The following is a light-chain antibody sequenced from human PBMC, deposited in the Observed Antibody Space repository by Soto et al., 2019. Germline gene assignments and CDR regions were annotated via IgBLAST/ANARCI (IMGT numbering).Light chain of an antibody. CDR1: QSVSSN. Sequence: EIVMTQSPATLSVSPGKXATLSCRASQSVSSNLAWYQQKPGQAPRLLIYGASTRATGIPARFSGSGSGTEFTLTISSLQSEDFAVYYCQHYNNWPPETFGQGTKVDIK. V-gene: IGKV3-15*01. CDR3: QHYNNWPPET. CDR2: GAS. J-gene: IGKJ1*01.